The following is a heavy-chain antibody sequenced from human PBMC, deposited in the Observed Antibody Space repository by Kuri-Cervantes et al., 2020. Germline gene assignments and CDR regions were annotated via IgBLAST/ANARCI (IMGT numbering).Heavy chain of an antibody. CDR3: ARSNHLYCGGDCYSDY. CDR1: GYTFTSYA. V-gene: IGHV7-4-1*02. CDR2: INTNTGNP. J-gene: IGHJ4*02. D-gene: IGHD2-21*01. Sequence: GESLKISCRASGYTFTSYAMNWVRQAPGQELEWMGWINTNTGNPTYAQGFTGRFVFSLDTSVSTAYLQISSLKAEDTAVYYCARSNHLYCGGDCYSDYWGQGTLVTVSS.